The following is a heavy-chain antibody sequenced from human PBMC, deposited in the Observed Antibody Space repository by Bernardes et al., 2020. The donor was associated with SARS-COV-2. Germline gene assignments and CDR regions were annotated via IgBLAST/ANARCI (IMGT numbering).Heavy chain of an antibody. J-gene: IGHJ4*02. CDR2: IKQDGSEK. V-gene: IGHV3-7*01. Sequence: GGSLRLSCAASGFTFSSYWMSWVRQAPGKGLEWVANIKQDGSEKYYVDSVTGRFTISRDNAKNSLYLQMNSLRTEDTAVYYCARVSSSSWYFDYWGPGTLVTVSS. D-gene: IGHD6-13*01. CDR3: ARVSSSSWYFDY. CDR1: GFTFSSYW.